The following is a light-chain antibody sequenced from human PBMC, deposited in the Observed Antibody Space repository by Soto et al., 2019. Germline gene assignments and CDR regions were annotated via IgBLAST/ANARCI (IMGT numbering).Light chain of an antibody. CDR3: QQQVTYSRT. CDR1: QSISRW. J-gene: IGKJ1*01. Sequence: DIQMTQSPSTLSASVGDRVTITCRASQSISRWLAWYQQKPGNAPKLQLYNASSLLSGFPSRFSGSGSGTEVTLTSGSRQPDDVATYYYQQQVTYSRTFGQGTKVEIK. V-gene: IGKV1-5*03. CDR2: NAS.